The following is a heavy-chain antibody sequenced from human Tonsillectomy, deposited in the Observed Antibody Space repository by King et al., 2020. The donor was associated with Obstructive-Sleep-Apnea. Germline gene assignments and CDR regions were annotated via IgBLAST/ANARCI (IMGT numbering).Heavy chain of an antibody. CDR3: ARDSXXXXXXXX. CDR1: SGSISSYY. Sequence: QLQESGPGLVKPSETLSLTCTVSSGSISSYYWSWIRQPPGKGLEWIGYISYSGSTNYNPSLKSRVTISVDTSKNQFSLKMSPVTAADTAVYFCARDSXXXXXXXXWXXGTXVTXSX. J-gene: IGHJ4*02. V-gene: IGHV4-59*01. CDR2: ISYSGST.